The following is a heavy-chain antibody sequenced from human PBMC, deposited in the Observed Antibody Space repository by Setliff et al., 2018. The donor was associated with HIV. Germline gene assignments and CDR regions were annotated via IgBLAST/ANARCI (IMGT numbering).Heavy chain of an antibody. J-gene: IGHJ4*02. CDR1: GFTLTSSW. CDR2: FRGDDRTT. D-gene: IGHD1-26*01. Sequence: GGSLRLSCAVSGFTLTSSWIHWVRQAPGKGLVWVSRFRGDDRTTNYADSVKGRFTFSSDNAKNTVYLQMDALRAEDTAVYYCARALYGSDSLLDSWGQGTLVTVTS. V-gene: IGHV3-74*01. CDR3: ARALYGSDSLLDS.